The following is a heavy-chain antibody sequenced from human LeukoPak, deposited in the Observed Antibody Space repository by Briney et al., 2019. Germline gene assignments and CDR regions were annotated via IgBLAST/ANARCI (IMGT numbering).Heavy chain of an antibody. Sequence: SETLSLTCTVSGGSISSYYWSWIRQPPGKGLEWIGYIYYSGSTNYNPSLKSRVTISVDTSKNQFSLKLSSVTAADTAVYYCAREMAGIDYWGQGTLVTVPS. V-gene: IGHV4-59*01. D-gene: IGHD6-19*01. CDR1: GGSISSYY. J-gene: IGHJ4*02. CDR2: IYYSGST. CDR3: AREMAGIDY.